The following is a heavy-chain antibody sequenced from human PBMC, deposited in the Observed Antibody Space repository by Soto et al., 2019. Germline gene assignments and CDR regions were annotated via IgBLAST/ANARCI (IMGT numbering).Heavy chain of an antibody. Sequence: QVQLLQSGAEVQKPGASVKVSCKASGYTFTGYYMHWVRQAPGQGLEWMGWINTNSGGTNYAQKFQGRVTMTRDTSISTAYMELSRLRSDDTAVYYCARDLGRYSSGGENWGQGPLVTVCS. V-gene: IGHV1-2*02. CDR2: INTNSGGT. CDR3: ARDLGRYSSGGEN. D-gene: IGHD6-19*01. CDR1: GYTFTGYY. J-gene: IGHJ4*02.